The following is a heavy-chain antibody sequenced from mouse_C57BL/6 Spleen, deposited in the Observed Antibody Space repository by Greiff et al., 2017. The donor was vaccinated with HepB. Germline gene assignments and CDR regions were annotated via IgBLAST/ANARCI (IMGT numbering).Heavy chain of an antibody. J-gene: IGHJ2*01. CDR3: TRSGGHYFDY. CDR1: GYTFTSYW. CDR2: IYPGNSDT. Sequence: EVQLQQSGTVLARPGASVKMSCKTSGYTFTSYWMHWVKQRPGQGLEWIGAIYPGNSDTSYNQKFTGKAKLTAVTSASTAYMELSSLTNEDSAVYYCTRSGGHYFDYWGQGTTLTVSS. V-gene: IGHV1-5*01.